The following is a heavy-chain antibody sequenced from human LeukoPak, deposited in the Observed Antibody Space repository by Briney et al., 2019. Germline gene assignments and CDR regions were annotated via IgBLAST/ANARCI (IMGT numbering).Heavy chain of an antibody. CDR3: ARVAAARLGLHWFDH. CDR1: GGTFSSYA. Sequence: ASVKVSCKASGGTFSSYAISWVRQAPGQGLERMGGIIPIFGKANYAQKFQGRVRITTDESTSPAYMELSSLRSEDTAVYYCARVAAARLGLHWFDHWGQGTLVTVSS. V-gene: IGHV1-69*05. CDR2: IIPIFGKA. J-gene: IGHJ5*02. D-gene: IGHD6-6*01.